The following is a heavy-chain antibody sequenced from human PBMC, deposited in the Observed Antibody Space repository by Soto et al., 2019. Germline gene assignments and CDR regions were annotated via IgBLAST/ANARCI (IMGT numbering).Heavy chain of an antibody. D-gene: IGHD6-13*01. Sequence: GAPVKGFLQASGGTLSSHPINWVPQAPGQGLEWVGGIVPIYRTADYAQKFQGRVTITADESARTSYMELRSPKSQDTAVYYCVRDSGAKLSSSWGQGTLVTVS. J-gene: IGHJ4*02. V-gene: IGHV1-69*01. CDR1: GGTLSSHP. CDR2: IVPIYRTA. CDR3: VRDSGAKLSSS.